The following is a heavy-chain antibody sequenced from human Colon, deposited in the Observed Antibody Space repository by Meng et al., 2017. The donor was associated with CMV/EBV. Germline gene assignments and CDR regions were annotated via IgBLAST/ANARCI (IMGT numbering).Heavy chain of an antibody. D-gene: IGHD4-11*01. CDR3: VRGSNSSLDP. CDR2: VSHDGKNK. Sequence: GESLKISCSASGFTFSMFSTYEMNWVRQAPGKGLEWVAIVSHDGKNKNYAESVKGRFTISRDNSQNTVNLHMNSLRGDDTALYYCVRGSNSSLDPWGQGILVTVSS. J-gene: IGHJ5*02. CDR1: GFTFSMFSTYE. V-gene: IGHV3-30*03.